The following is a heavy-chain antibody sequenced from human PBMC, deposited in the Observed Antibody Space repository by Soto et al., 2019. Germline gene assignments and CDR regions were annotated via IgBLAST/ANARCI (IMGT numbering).Heavy chain of an antibody. CDR2: IYYSGST. D-gene: IGHD3-22*01. CDR1: GGSISSSSYY. V-gene: IGHV4-39*02. CDR3: ARDTGASSGYYSGFDY. J-gene: IGHJ4*02. Sequence: QLQLQESGPGLVKPSETLSLTCTVSGGSISSSSYYWGWIRQPPGKGLEWIGSIYYSGSTYYNPSLKSRVTISVDTSKNQFSLKLSSVTAADTAVYYCARDTGASSGYYSGFDYWGQGTLVTVSS.